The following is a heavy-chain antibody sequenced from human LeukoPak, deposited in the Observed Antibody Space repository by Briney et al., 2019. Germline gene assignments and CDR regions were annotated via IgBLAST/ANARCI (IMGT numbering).Heavy chain of an antibody. CDR3: ARRWRDGWFDP. CDR1: GYSISSGYY. CDR2: IYYSGST. J-gene: IGHJ5*02. D-gene: IGHD2-15*01. Sequence: KTSETLSLTCTVSGYSISSGYYWSWIRQPPGKGLEWIGYIYYSGSTNYNPSLKSRVTISVDTSKNQFSLKLSSVTAADTAVYYCARRWRDGWFDPWGQGTLVTVSS. V-gene: IGHV4-61*01.